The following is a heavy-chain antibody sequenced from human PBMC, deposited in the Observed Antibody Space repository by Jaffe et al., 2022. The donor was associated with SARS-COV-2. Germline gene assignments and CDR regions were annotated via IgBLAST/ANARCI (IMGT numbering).Heavy chain of an antibody. CDR3: AREGYDFWSGPRVD. CDR1: GGSISSGSYY. J-gene: IGHJ4*02. V-gene: IGHV4-61*02. D-gene: IGHD3-3*01. Sequence: QVQLQESGPGLVKPSQTLSLTCTVSGGSISSGSYYWSWIRQPAGKGLEWIGRIYTSGSTNYNPSLKSRVTISVDTSKNQFSLKLSSVTAADTAVYYCAREGYDFWSGPRVDWGQGTLVTVSS. CDR2: IYTSGST.